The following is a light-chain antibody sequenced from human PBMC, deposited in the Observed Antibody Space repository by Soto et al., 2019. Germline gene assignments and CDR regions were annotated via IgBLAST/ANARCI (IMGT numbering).Light chain of an antibody. CDR3: HQYGSSLWT. CDR1: QSVTSTY. V-gene: IGKV3-20*01. Sequence: EIVLTQSRDILALSPGGRPIICCRASQSVTSTYFAWYKQKPGQDTRLRIYGASSRATGIPERFSGSGAGTDFTLTISRLEPEDFAVYYCHQYGSSLWTFGQGTKVDIK. CDR2: GAS. J-gene: IGKJ1*01.